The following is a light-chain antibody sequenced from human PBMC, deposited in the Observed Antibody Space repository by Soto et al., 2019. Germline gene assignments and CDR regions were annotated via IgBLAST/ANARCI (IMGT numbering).Light chain of an antibody. CDR3: QRYGSSPLIT. CDR2: GAS. V-gene: IGKV3-20*01. J-gene: IGKJ5*01. CDR1: QSVTSTY. Sequence: EIVLTQSPGTLSLSPGERATLSFSSSQSVTSTYLAWWQQKPGQAPRLLIYGASRRATGIPDRFSGSGSGTDFTLTISRLEPEDFAVYFCQRYGSSPLITFGQGTRLEIK.